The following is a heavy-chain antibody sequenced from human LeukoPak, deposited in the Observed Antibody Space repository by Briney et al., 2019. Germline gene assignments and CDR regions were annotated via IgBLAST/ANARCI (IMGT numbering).Heavy chain of an antibody. CDR2: INHSGST. CDR1: GGSFSGYY. Sequence: PSETLSLTCAVYGGSFSGYYWSWIRQPPGKGLEWIGEINHSGSTNYNPSLKSRVTISVDTSKNQFSLKLSSVTAADTAVYYCASSGSKRGYSYGAGYYYYYMDVWGKGTTVTISS. J-gene: IGHJ6*03. D-gene: IGHD5-18*01. CDR3: ASSGSKRGYSYGAGYYYYYMDV. V-gene: IGHV4-34*01.